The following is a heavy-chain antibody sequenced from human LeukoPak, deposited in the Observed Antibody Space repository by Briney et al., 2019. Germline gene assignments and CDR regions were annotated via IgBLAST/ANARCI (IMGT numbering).Heavy chain of an antibody. J-gene: IGHJ4*02. D-gene: IGHD6-19*01. CDR2: IYHSGST. Sequence: SETLSLTCTVSGYSLSSGYYWGWIRQPPGKGLEWIGSIYHSGSTYYNPSLKSRVTISVDTSKNQFSLRLTSVTAADTAMYYCARDPGSRGWYGYFDYWGQGTLATVSS. CDR3: ARDPGSRGWYGYFDY. CDR1: GYSLSSGYY. V-gene: IGHV4-38-2*02.